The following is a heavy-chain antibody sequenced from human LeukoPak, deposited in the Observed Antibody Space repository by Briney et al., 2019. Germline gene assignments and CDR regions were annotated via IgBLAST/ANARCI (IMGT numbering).Heavy chain of an antibody. J-gene: IGHJ4*02. CDR1: GGSNSSGDYY. V-gene: IGHV4-30-4*08. CDR3: ARAPVGATRYFDY. CDR2: IYYSGST. D-gene: IGHD1-26*01. Sequence: SQTLSLTCTVSGGSNSSGDYYWSWIRQPPGKGLEWIGYIYYSGSTYYNPSLKSRVTISVDTSKNQFSLKLRSVTAADTAVYYCARAPVGATRYFDYWGQGTLVTVSS.